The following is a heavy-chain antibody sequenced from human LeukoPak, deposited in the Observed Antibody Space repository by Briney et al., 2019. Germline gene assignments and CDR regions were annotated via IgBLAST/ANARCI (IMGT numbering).Heavy chain of an antibody. CDR3: ARVKTAPKYYFDY. D-gene: IGHD5-18*01. J-gene: IGHJ4*02. CDR1: GDSINSGGYY. Sequence: SQTLSLTCTVSGDSINSGGYYWSWIRQHPGKGLEWIGHIYYSGSTYYNPSLKSRITISVDTSKSHFSLKLSSVTAADTAVYYCARVKTAPKYYFDYWGQGALVTVSS. V-gene: IGHV4-31*03. CDR2: IYYSGST.